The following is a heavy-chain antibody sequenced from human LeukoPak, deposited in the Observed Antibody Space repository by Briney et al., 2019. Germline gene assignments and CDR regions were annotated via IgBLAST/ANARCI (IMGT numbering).Heavy chain of an antibody. Sequence: PGRSLRLSCAASGFTFSSYAMHWVRQAPGKGLEWVAVISYDGSNKYYADSVKGRFTISRDNSKNTLYLQMNSLRAEDTAVYYCAKSPPYDFWSGSYYYYYMDVWGKGTTVTVSS. V-gene: IGHV3-30-3*02. CDR1: GFTFSSYA. CDR3: AKSPPYDFWSGSYYYYYMDV. J-gene: IGHJ6*03. D-gene: IGHD3-3*01. CDR2: ISYDGSNK.